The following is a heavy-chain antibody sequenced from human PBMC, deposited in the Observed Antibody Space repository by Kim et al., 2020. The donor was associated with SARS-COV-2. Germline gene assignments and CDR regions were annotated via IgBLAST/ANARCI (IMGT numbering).Heavy chain of an antibody. CDR3: ARGSYVSSWYVDY. J-gene: IGHJ4*02. Sequence: YIPSLTSRVTISIYTSKNRYSLRLSSVTAADTACYYCARGSYVSSWYVDYWGQGTLVTVSS. D-gene: IGHD6-13*01. V-gene: IGHV4-31*02.